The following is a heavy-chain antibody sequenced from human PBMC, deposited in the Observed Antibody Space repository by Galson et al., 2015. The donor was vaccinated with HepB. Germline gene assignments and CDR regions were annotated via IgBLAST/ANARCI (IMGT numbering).Heavy chain of an antibody. CDR2: ISYDGSNK. D-gene: IGHD6-19*01. CDR3: ARDKQWLVLGY. CDR1: GFTFGDYA. J-gene: IGHJ4*02. Sequence: SLRLSCAASGFTFGDYAMSWFRQAPGKGLEWVAVISYDGSNKYYADSVKGRFTISRDNSKNTLYLQMNSLRAEDTAVYYCARDKQWLVLGYWGQGTLVTVSS. V-gene: IGHV3-30*04.